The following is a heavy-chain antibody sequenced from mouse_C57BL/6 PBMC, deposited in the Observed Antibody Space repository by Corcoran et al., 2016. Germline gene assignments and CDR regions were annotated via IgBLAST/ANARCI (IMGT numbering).Heavy chain of an antibody. CDR1: GYTFTDYY. Sequence: EVQLQQSGPELVKPGASVKISCKASGYTFTDYYMNWVKQSHGKSLEWIGDINPNNGGTSYNQKFKGKATLTVDKSSSTAYMELRSLTSEDSAVYYCARGGVTTVVADYFDYWGQGTTLTVSS. J-gene: IGHJ2*01. V-gene: IGHV1-26*01. D-gene: IGHD1-1*01. CDR2: INPNNGGT. CDR3: ARGGVTTVVADYFDY.